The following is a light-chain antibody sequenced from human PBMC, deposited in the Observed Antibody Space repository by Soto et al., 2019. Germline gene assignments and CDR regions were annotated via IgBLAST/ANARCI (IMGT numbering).Light chain of an antibody. V-gene: IGKV1-5*01. Sequence: DIQMTQSPSTLSASVGDTVTVTCRASRSVSGWLAWYQQKPGEAPKLLIYDAAALQRGVPSRFSGSGAGTKFTLSIASLQPDDFATYYCQEYETFSGTFGPGTKVDIK. J-gene: IGKJ1*01. CDR2: DAA. CDR1: RSVSGW. CDR3: QEYETFSGT.